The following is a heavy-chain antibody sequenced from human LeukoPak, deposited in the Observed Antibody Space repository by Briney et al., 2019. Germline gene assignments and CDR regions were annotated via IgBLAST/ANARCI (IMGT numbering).Heavy chain of an antibody. D-gene: IGHD6-13*01. CDR2: ITGSGRT. V-gene: IGHV3-23*01. CDR3: ARDMGSSTWYPDGALDI. J-gene: IGHJ3*02. Sequence: GGSLRLSCATSGFTFSSYGMNWVRQAPGKGLEWVSHITGSGRTYYADSVKGRFTISRDNSKNTLYLQMNSLRAEDTAVYYCARDMGSSTWYPDGALDIWGQGTMVTVSS. CDR1: GFTFSSYG.